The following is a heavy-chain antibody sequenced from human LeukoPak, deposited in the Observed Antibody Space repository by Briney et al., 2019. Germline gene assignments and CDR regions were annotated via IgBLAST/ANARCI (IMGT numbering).Heavy chain of an antibody. CDR1: GFTFSAYW. V-gene: IGHV3-7*03. CDR3: AKDHTYYYDSSGSFYDY. D-gene: IGHD3-22*01. J-gene: IGHJ4*02. CDR2: IKQDGSDK. Sequence: PGGSLRLSCAASGFTFSAYWMSWVRQAPGKGLEWVAHIKQDGSDKYYADSVRGRFTVSRDNAKNSLYLQMNSLRAEDTALYYCAKDHTYYYDSSGSFYDYWGQGTLVTVSS.